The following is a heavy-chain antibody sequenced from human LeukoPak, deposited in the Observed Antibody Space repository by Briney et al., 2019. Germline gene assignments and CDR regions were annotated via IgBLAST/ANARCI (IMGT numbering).Heavy chain of an antibody. CDR3: ARIRVGAGGFDY. CDR1: GYTFTGYY. J-gene: IGHJ4*02. V-gene: IGHV1-2*02. D-gene: IGHD1-26*01. Sequence: EASVKVSCKASGYTFTGYYMHWVRQAPGQGLEWMGWINPNSGGTSHAQKFQGRVTMTRDTSISTAYMELNRLRSDDTAVYYCARIRVGAGGFDYWGQGTLVTVSS. CDR2: INPNSGGT.